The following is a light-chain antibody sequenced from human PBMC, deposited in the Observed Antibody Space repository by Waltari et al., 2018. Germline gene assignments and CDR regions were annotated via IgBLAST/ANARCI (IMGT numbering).Light chain of an antibody. V-gene: IGKV4-1*01. Sequence: DIVMTQSPDSLAVSLGERATINCKSSQNILYNSNDKNYVAWYQHKPGQPPKLLINWASTRESGVPDRFGGSGSGTDFTLTISSLQAEDVAVYYCQQYYRSRTFGQGTKVEIK. CDR1: QNILYNSNDKNY. CDR2: WAS. J-gene: IGKJ1*01. CDR3: QQYYRSRT.